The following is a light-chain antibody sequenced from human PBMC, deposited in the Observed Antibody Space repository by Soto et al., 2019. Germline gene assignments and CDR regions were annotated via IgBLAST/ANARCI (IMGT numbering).Light chain of an antibody. J-gene: IGKJ1*01. V-gene: IGKV1-39*01. CDR1: QSISNH. Sequence: DIQMTQSPSSLSASVEDRVIITCRASQSISNHLNWYQQKPGKAPKLLIFAASSLQSGVPSRFSGSRSGPDFTLTISSLQPEDFATYYCQQSYSSPPTFGQRSNVDI. CDR2: AAS. CDR3: QQSYSSPPT.